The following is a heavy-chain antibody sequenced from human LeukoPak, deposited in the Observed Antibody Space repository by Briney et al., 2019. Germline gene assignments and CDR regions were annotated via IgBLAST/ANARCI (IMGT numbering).Heavy chain of an antibody. CDR3: AAQVLLRGAFDI. V-gene: IGHV3-23*01. Sequence: GGSLRLSCAASGFTFSSYAMSWVPQAPGKGLEWVSAISGSGGSTYYADSVKGRFTISRDNSKNTLYLQMNSLRAEDTAVYYCAAQVLLRGAFDIWGQGTMVTVSS. D-gene: IGHD2/OR15-2a*01. J-gene: IGHJ3*02. CDR1: GFTFSSYA. CDR2: ISGSGGST.